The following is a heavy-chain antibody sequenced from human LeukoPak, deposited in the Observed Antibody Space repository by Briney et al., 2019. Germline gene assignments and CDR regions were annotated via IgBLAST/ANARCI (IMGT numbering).Heavy chain of an antibody. CDR3: ARFLPLGLNYYDSSFGV. CDR2: INPKSGGT. D-gene: IGHD3-22*01. Sequence: ASVKVSCKASGYTFTGYCMHWVRQAPGQGLEWMGWINPKSGGTNYAQKFQGRVTMTRDKSISTAYMELSRLRSDDTAVYYCARFLPLGLNYYDSSFGVWGQGTMVTVSS. J-gene: IGHJ3*01. V-gene: IGHV1-2*02. CDR1: GYTFTGYC.